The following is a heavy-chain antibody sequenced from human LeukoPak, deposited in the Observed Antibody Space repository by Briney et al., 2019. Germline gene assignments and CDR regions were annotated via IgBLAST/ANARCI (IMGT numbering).Heavy chain of an antibody. Sequence: SETLSLTCTVSGDSVTSGGYYWNWIRQHPVKGLEWIGYIYYTGSTNYNPSLKSRINISADTSKTQFSLKLKSVTAADTAIYYCARSGLYYPGSGSFDYWGQGALVTVSS. D-gene: IGHD3-10*01. J-gene: IGHJ4*02. CDR2: IYYTGST. CDR3: ARSGLYYPGSGSFDY. CDR1: GDSVTSGGYY. V-gene: IGHV4-31*03.